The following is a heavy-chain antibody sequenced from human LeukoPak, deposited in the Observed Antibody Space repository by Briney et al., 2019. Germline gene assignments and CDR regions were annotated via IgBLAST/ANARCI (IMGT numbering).Heavy chain of an antibody. D-gene: IGHD3-10*01. V-gene: IGHV3-30*03. CDR3: AHVLLWFGDPSRAFDI. Sequence: GRPLRLSCAASGFTFSSYGMHWVRQAPGKGLEWVAVISYDGSNKYYADSVKGRFTISRDNSKNTLYLQMNSLRAEDTAVYYCAHVLLWFGDPSRAFDIWGQGTMVTVSS. J-gene: IGHJ3*02. CDR1: GFTFSSYG. CDR2: ISYDGSNK.